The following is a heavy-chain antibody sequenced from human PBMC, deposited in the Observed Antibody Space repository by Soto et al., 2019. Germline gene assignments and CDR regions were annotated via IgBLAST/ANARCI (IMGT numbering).Heavy chain of an antibody. CDR3: AAYYYDSSGYLGAIDY. J-gene: IGHJ4*02. D-gene: IGHD3-22*01. CDR1: GFTFSSYA. V-gene: IGHV3-30-3*01. CDR2: ISYDGSNK. Sequence: QVQLVESGGGVVQPGRSLRLSCAASGFTFSSYAMHWVRQAPGKGLEWVAVISYDGSNKYYADSVKGRFTISRDNSKNXLYLQMNSLRAEDTAVYYCAAYYYDSSGYLGAIDYWGQGTLVTVSS.